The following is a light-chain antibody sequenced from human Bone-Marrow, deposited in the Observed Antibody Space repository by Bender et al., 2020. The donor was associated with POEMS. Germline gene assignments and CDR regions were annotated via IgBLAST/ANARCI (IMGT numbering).Light chain of an antibody. V-gene: IGLV1-47*01. J-gene: IGLJ3*02. CDR2: RDN. CDR1: TSNIGRNN. CDR3: SSWDDSLSGWV. Sequence: QSALTQPPSASGTPGQRVTISCTGSTSNIGRNNVYWYQQFPGAAPKLLIHRDNQRPSGVPDRFSGSKSGTSASLAISDIQSEDEGDYYCSSWDDSLSGWVFGGGTKLTVL.